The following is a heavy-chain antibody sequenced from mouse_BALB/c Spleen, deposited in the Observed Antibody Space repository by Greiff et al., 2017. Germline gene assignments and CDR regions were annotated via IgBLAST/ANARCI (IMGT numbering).Heavy chain of an antibody. CDR1: GFTFSDYY. J-gene: IGHJ2*01. V-gene: IGHV5-4*02. D-gene: IGHD1-1*01. Sequence: EVQGVESGGGLVKPGGSLKLSCAASGFTFSDYYMYWVRQTPEKRLEWVATISDGGSYTYYPDSVKGRFTISRDNAKNNLYLQMSSLKSEDTAMYYCARALITTVAFDYWGQGTTLTVSS. CDR3: ARALITTVAFDY. CDR2: ISDGGSYT.